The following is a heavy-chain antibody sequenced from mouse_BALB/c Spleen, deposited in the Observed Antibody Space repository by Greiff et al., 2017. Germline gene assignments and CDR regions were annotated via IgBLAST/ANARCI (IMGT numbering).Heavy chain of an antibody. Sequence: VKLVESGAELARPGASVKMSCKASGYTVTSYTLHWVKQRPGQGLEWIGYINPSSGYTNYNQKFKDKATLTADKSSSTAYMQLSSLTSEDSAVYYCARYGMGDAMDDWGQGTSGTVSS. CDR3: ARYGMGDAMDD. D-gene: IGHD2-1*01. CDR1: GYTVTSYT. J-gene: IGHJ4*01. CDR2: INPSSGYT. V-gene: IGHV1-4*01.